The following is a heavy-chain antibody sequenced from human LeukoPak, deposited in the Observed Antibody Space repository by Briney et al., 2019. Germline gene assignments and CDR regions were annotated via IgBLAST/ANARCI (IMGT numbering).Heavy chain of an antibody. CDR1: GFTFSRYW. Sequence: GGSLRLSCAASGFTFSRYWMSWVRQAPGKGLEWVANIKEDGTVKYYVESVKGRFTISRDNAKNSLYLQMNSLRAEDTAVYYCAASITMFDYWGQGTLVTVSS. V-gene: IGHV3-7*02. CDR3: AASITMFDY. J-gene: IGHJ4*02. CDR2: IKEDGTVK. D-gene: IGHD3-10*01.